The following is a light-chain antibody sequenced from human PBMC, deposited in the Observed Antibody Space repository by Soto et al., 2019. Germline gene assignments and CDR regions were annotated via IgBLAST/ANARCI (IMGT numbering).Light chain of an antibody. CDR3: QQYDRSPWT. CDR2: GAS. V-gene: IGKV3-20*01. J-gene: IGKJ1*01. CDR1: QSVSSSY. Sequence: EIVLTQSPGTLSLSPGERATLSCRASQSVSSSYLAWYQQKPGQAPRLLIYGASSRATAIPDRFSGSGSGTDFTLTISRLEPEDFAVYYCQQYDRSPWTFGQGTKVEIK.